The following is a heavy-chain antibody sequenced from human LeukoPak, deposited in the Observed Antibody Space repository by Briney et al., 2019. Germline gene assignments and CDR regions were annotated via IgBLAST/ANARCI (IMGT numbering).Heavy chain of an antibody. CDR2: IIPILGIA. CDR1: GGTFSSYA. D-gene: IGHD3-22*01. CDR3: ARDIRYDSSGYYYEYY. V-gene: IGHV1-69*04. Sequence: SVKVSCKASGGTFSSYATSWVRQAPGQGLEWMGRIIPILGIANYAQKFQGRVTITADKSTSTAYMELSSLRSEDTAVYYCARDIRYDSSGYYYEYYGGQGTLVTVPS. J-gene: IGHJ4*02.